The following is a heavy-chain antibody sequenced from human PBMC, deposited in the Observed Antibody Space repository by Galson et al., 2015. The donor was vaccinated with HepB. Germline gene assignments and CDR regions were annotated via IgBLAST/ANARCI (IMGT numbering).Heavy chain of an antibody. V-gene: IGHV2-26*01. D-gene: IGHD6-6*01. CDR3: ARSRSSSSGSDWYFDL. Sequence: PALVKPTQTLTLTCTVSGFSLSNGRVGVSWIRQPPGKALEWLAHSFSNDEKSYTTSLKSRLTISKDTSKSQVVLTMTNMDPVDTATYYCARSRSSSSGSDWYFDLWGRGILVTVSS. CDR2: SFSNDEK. CDR1: GFSLSNGRVG. J-gene: IGHJ2*01.